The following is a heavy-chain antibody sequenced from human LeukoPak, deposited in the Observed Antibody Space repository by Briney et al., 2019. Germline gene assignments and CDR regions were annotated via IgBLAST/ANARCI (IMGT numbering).Heavy chain of an antibody. D-gene: IGHD5-12*01. J-gene: IGHJ4*02. CDR3: AREVATLNYFDY. Sequence: SETLSLTCTVSGGSISSYYWSWIRQPPGKGLEWIGYIYYSGSTNYNPSLKSRVTISVDTSKNQFSLKLSSVTAADTAVYYCAREVATLNYFDYWGQGTLVTVSS. CDR1: GGSISSYY. CDR2: IYYSGST. V-gene: IGHV4-59*01.